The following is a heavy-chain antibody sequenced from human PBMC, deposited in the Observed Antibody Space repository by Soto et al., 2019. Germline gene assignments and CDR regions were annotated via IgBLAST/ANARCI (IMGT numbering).Heavy chain of an antibody. CDR2: INHSGST. J-gene: IGHJ6*03. CDR1: GGSFSGYY. Sequence: SETLSLTCAVYGGSFSGYYWSWIRQPPGKGLEWIGEINHSGSTNYNPSLKSRVTISVDTSKNQFSLKLSSVTAADTAVYYCARVLLWFGELWRTDYYMDVWGKGTTVTVSS. D-gene: IGHD3-10*01. V-gene: IGHV4-34*01. CDR3: ARVLLWFGELWRTDYYMDV.